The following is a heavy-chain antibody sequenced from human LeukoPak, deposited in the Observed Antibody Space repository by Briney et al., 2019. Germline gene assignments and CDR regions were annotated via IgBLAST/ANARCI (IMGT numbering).Heavy chain of an antibody. V-gene: IGHV4-34*01. CDR1: GGSFSGYY. CDR2: INHSGST. Sequence: NSSETLSLTCAVYGGSFSGYYWSWIRQPPGKGLEWIGEINHSGSTNYNPSLRSRVTISVDTSKNQFSLKLSSVTAADTAVYYCARIKINYDILTGYYPLYFDYWGQGTLVTVSS. CDR3: ARIKINYDILTGYYPLYFDY. D-gene: IGHD3-9*01. J-gene: IGHJ4*02.